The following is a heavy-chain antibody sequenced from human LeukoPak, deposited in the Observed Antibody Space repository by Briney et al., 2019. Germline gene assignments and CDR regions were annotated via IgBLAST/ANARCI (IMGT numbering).Heavy chain of an antibody. CDR2: ISGSGGST. D-gene: IGHD3-22*01. Sequence: GGSLRLSCAASGFTFSSYAMSWVRQAPGKGLEWVSAISGSGGSTYYADSVKGRFTISRDNSKNTLYLQMNGLRAEDTAVYYCAKDRKSGGYYDSSGPFDYWGQGTLVTVSS. V-gene: IGHV3-23*01. J-gene: IGHJ4*02. CDR3: AKDRKSGGYYDSSGPFDY. CDR1: GFTFSSYA.